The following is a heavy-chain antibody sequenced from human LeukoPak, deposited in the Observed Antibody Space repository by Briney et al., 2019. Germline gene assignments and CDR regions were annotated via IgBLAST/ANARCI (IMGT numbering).Heavy chain of an antibody. Sequence: GGSLRLSCAAPGFALSSHWMTWVRQAPGRGLERVAIINPDGSEKYYLESLKGRITISRDNAENSVHLQMNSLKAEDTAIYYCARDRAYSAFDYWGQGTLVTVSS. CDR1: GFALSSHW. CDR2: INPDGSEK. J-gene: IGHJ4*02. V-gene: IGHV3-7*03. D-gene: IGHD1-26*01. CDR3: ARDRAYSAFDY.